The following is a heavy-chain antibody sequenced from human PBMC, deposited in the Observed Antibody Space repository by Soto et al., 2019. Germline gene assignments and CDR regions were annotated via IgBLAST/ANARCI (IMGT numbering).Heavy chain of an antibody. CDR3: ARGSPRNTDFDY. Sequence: QVQLVESGGGVVQPGRSLRLSCAASGFTFSSYGMHWVRQAPGKGLEWVAVIWYDGSNKYYADSVKGRLTISRDNSKNTLYLQMNSLRAEDTAVYYCARGSPRNTDFDYWGQGTLVTVSS. J-gene: IGHJ4*02. V-gene: IGHV3-33*01. CDR1: GFTFSSYG. D-gene: IGHD1-1*01. CDR2: IWYDGSNK.